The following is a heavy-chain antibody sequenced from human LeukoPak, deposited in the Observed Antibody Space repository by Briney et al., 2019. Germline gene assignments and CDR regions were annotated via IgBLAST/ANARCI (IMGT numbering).Heavy chain of an antibody. CDR2: IYYSGST. CDR1: GGSISSYY. D-gene: IGHD3-10*01. J-gene: IGHJ4*02. V-gene: IGHV4-59*01. CDR3: ARTMVRGALFDY. Sequence: SETLSLTCTVSGGSISSYYWSWIRQPPGKGLEWIGYIYYSGSTNYNPSLKSRVTISVDTSKNQFSLKLSSVTAADTAVYYCARTMVRGALFDYWGQGTLVTVSS.